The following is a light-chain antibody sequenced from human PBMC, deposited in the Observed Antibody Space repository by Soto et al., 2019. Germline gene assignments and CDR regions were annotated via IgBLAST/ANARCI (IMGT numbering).Light chain of an antibody. Sequence: QSVVTQPPSVSGAPGQRVTISCTGSSSNIGAGYDLHWYQQLPGTAPKLLIYDNSNRPSGVPDRFSGSKSGTSASLAITGLQAEDEADYYCQSYDSSLSAYVFGTGTKLTVL. J-gene: IGLJ1*01. V-gene: IGLV1-40*01. CDR3: QSYDSSLSAYV. CDR1: SSNIGAGYD. CDR2: DNS.